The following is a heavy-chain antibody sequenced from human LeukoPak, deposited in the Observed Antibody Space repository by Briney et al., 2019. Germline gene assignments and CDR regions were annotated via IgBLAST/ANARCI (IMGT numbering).Heavy chain of an antibody. D-gene: IGHD4-17*01. Sequence: GGSLRLSCAASGFTFSTYTMNWVRQAPGKGLEWVSSISRTSSSIYYADSVKGRITISRDNARNSLYLQMNSLRAEDTAVYYCARGRGEGAIGYYANRGFYFDSWGQGTLVTVSA. J-gene: IGHJ4*02. CDR2: ISRTSSSI. CDR3: ARGRGEGAIGYYANRGFYFDS. CDR1: GFTFSTYT. V-gene: IGHV3-21*01.